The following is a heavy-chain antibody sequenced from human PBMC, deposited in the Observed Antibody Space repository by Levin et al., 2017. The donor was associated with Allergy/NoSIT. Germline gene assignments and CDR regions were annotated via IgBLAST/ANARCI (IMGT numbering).Heavy chain of an antibody. D-gene: IGHD7-27*01. CDR2: IKQDGSEK. Sequence: GESLKISCAASGFTFSSYWMSWVRQAPGKGLEWVANIKQDGSEKYYVDSVKGRFTISRDNAKNSLYLQMNSLRAEDTAVYYCARDNWGTGVGAFDIWGQGTMVTVSS. CDR1: GFTFSSYW. V-gene: IGHV3-7*01. CDR3: ARDNWGTGVGAFDI. J-gene: IGHJ3*02.